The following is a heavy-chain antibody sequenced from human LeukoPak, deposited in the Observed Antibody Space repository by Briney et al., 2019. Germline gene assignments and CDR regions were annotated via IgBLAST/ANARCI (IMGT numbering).Heavy chain of an antibody. CDR2: ISGGGGGT. CDR1: GITLSNYG. CDR3: AKRGVVVRVILVGFHKEAHYFDS. J-gene: IGHJ4*02. V-gene: IGHV3-23*01. Sequence: QPGGSLRLSCAVSGITLSNYGMSWVRQAPGKGLEWVAGISGGGGGTNYADSVKGRFTVSRDNPKNTLYLQMHSLRAEDTAVYFCAKRGVVVRVILVGFHKEAHYFDSGGQGALVTVSS. D-gene: IGHD3-10*01.